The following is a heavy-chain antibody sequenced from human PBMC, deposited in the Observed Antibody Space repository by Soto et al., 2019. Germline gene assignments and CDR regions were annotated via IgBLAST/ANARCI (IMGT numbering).Heavy chain of an antibody. CDR1: GFTFSSSA. V-gene: IGHV3-23*01. D-gene: IGHD6-19*01. CDR3: AKDSSTSGWYRDLGY. Sequence: GGSLRLSCAASGFTFSSSAMSWVRQAPGKGLEWVSAISGSGGGTYYADSVKGRFTISRDNSKNTLYLQINSLRAEDTAIYYCAKDSSTSGWYRDLGYWGQVTLVTASS. CDR2: ISGSGGGT. J-gene: IGHJ4*02.